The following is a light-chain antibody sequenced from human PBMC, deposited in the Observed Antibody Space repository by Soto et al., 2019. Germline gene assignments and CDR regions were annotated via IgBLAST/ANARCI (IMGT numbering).Light chain of an antibody. CDR2: DAS. J-gene: IGKJ4*01. V-gene: IGKV3-11*01. CDR1: QSLDSY. Sequence: EIVLTQSPATLSLSPGERATLSCRASQSLDSYLAWYQQKPCQPPRLLIYDASSRATGIPARFSGSGSGTDFTLTISSLESEDFAVYYCQQRRDWPITFGGGTKVEIK. CDR3: QQRRDWPIT.